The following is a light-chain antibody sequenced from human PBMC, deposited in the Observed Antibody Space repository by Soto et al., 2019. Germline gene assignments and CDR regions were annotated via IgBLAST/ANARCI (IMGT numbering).Light chain of an antibody. Sequence: IQLTQAPSFLSACIGDRVTITYRASQNISNWIAWYQQKPGIAPKVLIYAASSLQSGVPSRFSGSGSGTDFTLTISSLQPEDFATYYCLQDYNYPRTLGQGAKVDI. CDR2: AAS. CDR3: LQDYNYPRT. J-gene: IGKJ1*01. V-gene: IGKV1-6*01. CDR1: QNISNW.